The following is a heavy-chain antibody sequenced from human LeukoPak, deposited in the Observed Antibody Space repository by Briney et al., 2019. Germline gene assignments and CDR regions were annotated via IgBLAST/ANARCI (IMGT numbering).Heavy chain of an antibody. V-gene: IGHV3-33*01. CDR3: AREAVGLDY. J-gene: IGHJ4*02. D-gene: IGHD6-19*01. Sequence: GGSLRLSCAASGFTFSSYGMHWVRQAPGKGLEWVAVIWYDGSNKYYADSVKGRFTISRDSSKNTLYPQMNSLRAEDTAVYYCAREAVGLDYWGQGTLVTVSS. CDR1: GFTFSSYG. CDR2: IWYDGSNK.